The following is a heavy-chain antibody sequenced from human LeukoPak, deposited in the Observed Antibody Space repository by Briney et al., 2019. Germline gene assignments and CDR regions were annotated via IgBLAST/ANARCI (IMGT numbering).Heavy chain of an antibody. Sequence: SETLSLTCTVSGGSISSSSYYWGWIRQPPGKGLEWIGSIYYSGSTYYNPSLKSRVTISVDTSKNQFSLKLSSVTAADTAVYYCAKDRKQQLVAGAIFDYWGQGTLVTVSS. J-gene: IGHJ4*02. V-gene: IGHV4-39*02. CDR3: AKDRKQQLVAGAIFDY. CDR2: IYYSGST. CDR1: GGSISSSSYY. D-gene: IGHD6-13*01.